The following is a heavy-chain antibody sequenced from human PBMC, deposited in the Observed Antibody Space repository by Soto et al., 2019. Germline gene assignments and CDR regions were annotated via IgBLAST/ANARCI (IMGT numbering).Heavy chain of an antibody. Sequence: QVQLVESGGGVVQPGRSLRLSCAASGFTFSSYAMHWVRQAPGKGLEWVAVISYDGSNKYYADSVKGRFTISRDNSTKTLYLQMNSLRAEDTAVYYCARDPMGRYYGSGSYYFDYWGQGPLVTVSS. CDR2: ISYDGSNK. J-gene: IGHJ4*02. CDR3: ARDPMGRYYGSGSYYFDY. D-gene: IGHD3-10*01. CDR1: GFTFSSYA. V-gene: IGHV3-30-3*01.